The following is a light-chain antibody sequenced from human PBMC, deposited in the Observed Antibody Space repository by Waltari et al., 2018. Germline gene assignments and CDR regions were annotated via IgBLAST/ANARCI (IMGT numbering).Light chain of an antibody. CDR2: YDS. Sequence: SSGLTQLSSVSVSPGQTARITCGRDNTRSKAVNWYQQKPPQAPVLVLFYDSERPSGIPERFSGSTSGNTATLTISGVEAGDEADYYCQVWDNTSDHPIFGGGTRLTVL. V-gene: IGLV3-21*01. CDR3: QVWDNTSDHPI. J-gene: IGLJ2*01. CDR1: NTRSKA.